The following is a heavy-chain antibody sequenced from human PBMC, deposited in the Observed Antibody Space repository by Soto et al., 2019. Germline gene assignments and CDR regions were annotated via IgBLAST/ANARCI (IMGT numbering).Heavy chain of an antibody. Sequence: QVQLQESGPGLVKPSDTLSLTCGVSGSSISSSPWWGWIRQPPGKGLEWIGYLFSTGTTSYNPSLKSRVTMSVDTSNNQFSLRLNSVTAVDTAVYYCASKPNSLYYFDFWGQGTLVTVSS. CDR2: LFSTGTT. V-gene: IGHV4-28*01. J-gene: IGHJ4*02. CDR3: ASKPNSLYYFDF. CDR1: GSSISSSPW. D-gene: IGHD5-18*01.